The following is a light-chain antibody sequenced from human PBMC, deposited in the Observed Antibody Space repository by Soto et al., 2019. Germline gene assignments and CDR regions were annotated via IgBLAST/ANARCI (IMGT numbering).Light chain of an antibody. CDR2: AAS. CDR3: QRYDISSWT. Sequence: ELVLTQSPGTLSLSPGERATLSCGASRGVSSGYLARYQQKPGQAPRPLVYAASNRATGIPGRFSGSGFGTDFTLTISRLEPEDFAVYYCQRYDISSWTFGQGTKVDIK. V-gene: IGKV3-20*01. J-gene: IGKJ1*01. CDR1: RGVSSGY.